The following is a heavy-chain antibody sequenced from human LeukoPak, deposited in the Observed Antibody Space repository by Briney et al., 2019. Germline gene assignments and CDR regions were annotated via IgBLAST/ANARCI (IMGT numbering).Heavy chain of an antibody. CDR1: GGSFSGYY. Sequence: SETLPLTCAVYGGSFSGYYWSWIRQPPGKGLEWIGEINHSGSTNYNPSLKSRVTISVDTSKNQFSLKLSSVTAADTAVYYCARGGRSGIDIWGQGTMVTVSS. CDR3: ARGGRSGIDI. V-gene: IGHV4-34*01. J-gene: IGHJ3*02. CDR2: INHSGST. D-gene: IGHD6-25*01.